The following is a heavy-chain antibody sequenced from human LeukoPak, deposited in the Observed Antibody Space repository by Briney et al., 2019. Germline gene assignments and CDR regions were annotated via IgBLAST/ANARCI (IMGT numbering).Heavy chain of an antibody. CDR1: GYTLIIYY. V-gene: IGHV1-46*01. D-gene: IGHD2-21*01. CDR3: ARDESTSILWW. J-gene: IGHJ1*01. CDR2: INPSGGST. Sequence: GASVKVSCKASGYTLIIYYMHWVRQAPGQGLEWMGMINPSGGSTSYAQKFQGRVTMTRDTSTSTVYMELSSLRSEDTAVYYCARDESTSILWWWGQGTLVTVSS.